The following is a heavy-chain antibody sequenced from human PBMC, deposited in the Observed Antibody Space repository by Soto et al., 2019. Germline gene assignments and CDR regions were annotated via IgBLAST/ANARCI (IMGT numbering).Heavy chain of an antibody. CDR2: IIPILGIA. J-gene: IGHJ3*02. CDR3: AREYTIFGVVAFDI. D-gene: IGHD3-3*01. Sequence: QVQLVHSGAEVKKPGSSVKVSCKASGGTFSSYTISWVRQAPGQGLEWMGRIIPILGIANYAQKFQGRVTITADKSTSTAYMELSSLRSEDTAVYYCAREYTIFGVVAFDIWGQGTMVTVSS. V-gene: IGHV1-69*02. CDR1: GGTFSSYT.